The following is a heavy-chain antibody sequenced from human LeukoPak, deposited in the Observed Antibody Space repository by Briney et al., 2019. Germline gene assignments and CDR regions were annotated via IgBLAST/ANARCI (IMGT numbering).Heavy chain of an antibody. D-gene: IGHD6-13*01. Sequence: PSQTLSLTCTVSGGSISSGGYYWSWIRQHPGKGLEWIGYIYYSGSTNYNPSLKSRVTISVDTSQNQFSLKLSSVTAADTAVYYCARETYSSSWDAFDYWGQGTLVTVSS. J-gene: IGHJ4*02. CDR3: ARETYSSSWDAFDY. V-gene: IGHV4-31*03. CDR1: GGSISSGGYY. CDR2: IYYSGST.